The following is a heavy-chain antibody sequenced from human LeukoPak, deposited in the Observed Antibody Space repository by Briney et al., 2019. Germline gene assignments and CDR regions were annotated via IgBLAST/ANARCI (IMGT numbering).Heavy chain of an antibody. CDR3: ARRDTGNWYFDL. D-gene: IGHD7-27*01. V-gene: IGHV3-66*04. Sequence: GGSLRLSCAASGFTVNTNHMNWVRQVPGKGLEWVSVIYGDGSTYYADSVKGKFTISRDTSKNTLFLQMNSLRAEDTAVYYCARRDTGNWYFDLWVRGTLVTVSS. J-gene: IGHJ2*01. CDR2: IYGDGST. CDR1: GFTVNTNH.